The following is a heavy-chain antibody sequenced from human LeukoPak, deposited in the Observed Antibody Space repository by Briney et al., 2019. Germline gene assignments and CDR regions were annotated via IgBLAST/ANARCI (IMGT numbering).Heavy chain of an antibody. J-gene: IGHJ4*02. CDR2: ISGGGGYT. D-gene: IGHD2-21*02. V-gene: IGHV3-23*01. CDR3: AKDFVVVPGNVNYFDY. CDR1: GFTFSAYG. Sequence: GGTLRLSGAASGFTFSAYGMSWVRQAPGKGLGWVSGISGGGGYTYYAESVKGRFTISRDNSKNTLYLQMNSLTAEDTAVYYCAKDFVVVPGNVNYFDYWGQGTLVTVSS.